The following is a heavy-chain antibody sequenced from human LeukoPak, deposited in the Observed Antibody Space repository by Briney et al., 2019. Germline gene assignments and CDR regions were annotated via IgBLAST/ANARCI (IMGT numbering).Heavy chain of an antibody. Sequence: PSETLSLTCSVSGGSITSSSSYWSWIRQPPGKGLEWIGSIYYSGSTYYNPSLKSRVTISVDTSKNQFSLKVTSVAAADTAVYYCARPVGYCNSAKCYEYFDYWGQGTLVTVSS. CDR1: GGSITSSSSY. CDR2: IYYSGST. V-gene: IGHV4-39*01. J-gene: IGHJ4*02. CDR3: ARPVGYCNSAKCYEYFDY. D-gene: IGHD2-2*01.